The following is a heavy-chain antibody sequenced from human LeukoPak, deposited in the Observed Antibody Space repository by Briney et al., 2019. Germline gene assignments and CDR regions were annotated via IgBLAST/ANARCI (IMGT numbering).Heavy chain of an antibody. D-gene: IGHD3-3*01. V-gene: IGHV3-23*01. Sequence: GGSLRLSCAASGFTFSSYAMGWVRQAPGKGLEWVSAISGSGGSTYYADSVKGRFTISRDNSKNTLYLQMNSLRAEDTAVYYCAKALRFLEWLSPPGDYWGQGTLVTVSS. CDR3: AKALRFLEWLSPPGDY. CDR2: ISGSGGST. J-gene: IGHJ4*02. CDR1: GFTFSSYA.